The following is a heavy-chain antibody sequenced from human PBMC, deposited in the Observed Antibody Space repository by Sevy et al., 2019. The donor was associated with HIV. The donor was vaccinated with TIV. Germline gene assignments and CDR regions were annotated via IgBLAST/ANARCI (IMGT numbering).Heavy chain of an antibody. D-gene: IGHD3-10*01. V-gene: IGHV4-59*01. CDR1: GGSISSYY. J-gene: IGHJ6*03. CDR2: IYYSGST. Sequence: SETLSLTCTVSGGSISSYYWSWIRQPPGKGLEWIGYIYYSGSTNYNPSLKSRVTISVDTSKNQFSLELSSVTAAETAVYYCARDRYYGSGSLPDYYYYMDVWGKGTTVTVSS. CDR3: ARDRYYGSGSLPDYYYYMDV.